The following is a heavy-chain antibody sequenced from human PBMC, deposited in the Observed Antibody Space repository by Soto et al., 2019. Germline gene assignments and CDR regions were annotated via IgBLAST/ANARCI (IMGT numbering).Heavy chain of an antibody. V-gene: IGHV3-15*07. Sequence: EVQLVESGGDLVQPGGSLRLSCAASGFSFSNAWMNWVRQAPGKGLEWVGRIRSKSDGGTTDYAAPVKGRFTFSRDDSKNTVFLQMNSLKIEDTGVYYCTTSISGVVTGHWGQGTLVTVSS. J-gene: IGHJ4*02. CDR3: TTSISGVVTGH. D-gene: IGHD3-3*01. CDR1: GFSFSNAW. CDR2: IRSKSDGGTT.